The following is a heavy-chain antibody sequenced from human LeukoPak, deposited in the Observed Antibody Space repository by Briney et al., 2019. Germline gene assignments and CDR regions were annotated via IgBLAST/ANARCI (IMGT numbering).Heavy chain of an antibody. V-gene: IGHV3-23*01. J-gene: IGHJ6*02. CDR1: GFTFSSYA. CDR3: AKARGVYATYYYYYGMDV. Sequence: GGSLRPSCAASGFTFSSYAMSWVRQAPGKGLEWVSAISGSGGSTYYADSVKGRFTISRDNSKNTLYLQMNSLRAEDTAVYYCAKARGVYATYYYYYGMDVWGQGTTVTVSS. CDR2: ISGSGGST. D-gene: IGHD2-8*01.